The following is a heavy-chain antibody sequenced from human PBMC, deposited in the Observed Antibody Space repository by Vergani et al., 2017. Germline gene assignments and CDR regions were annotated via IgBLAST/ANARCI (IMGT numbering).Heavy chain of an antibody. J-gene: IGHJ5*02. Sequence: QVQLQESGPGLVKPSETLSLTCTVSGGSISSYYWSWIRQPPGKGLEWIGYIYYSGSTTYNPALKSRVTIPVDTSKNQFSLKLSSVTAADTAVYYCARRGSIAARFDPWGQGTLVTVSS. CDR2: IYYSGST. V-gene: IGHV4-59*08. CDR1: GGSISSYY. D-gene: IGHD6-6*01. CDR3: ARRGSIAARFDP.